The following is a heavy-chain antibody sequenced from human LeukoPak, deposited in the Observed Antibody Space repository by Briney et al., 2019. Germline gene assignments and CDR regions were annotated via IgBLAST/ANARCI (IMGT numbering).Heavy chain of an antibody. CDR1: GGSLSRGNYY. CDR2: IYTSGST. V-gene: IGHV4-61*02. D-gene: IGHD3-10*01. Sequence: PSETLSLTCTVSGGSLSRGNYYWSWIRQPAGKGLEWIGRIYTSGSTNYNPSLKSRVTISVDTSKNQFSLRLSSVTAADTAVYYCAREPAAGSGNYWGQGTLVTVSS. J-gene: IGHJ4*02. CDR3: AREPAAGSGNY.